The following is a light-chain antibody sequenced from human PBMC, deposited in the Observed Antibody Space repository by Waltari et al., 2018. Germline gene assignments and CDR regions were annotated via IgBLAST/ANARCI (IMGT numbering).Light chain of an antibody. CDR1: SSDVGGYNF. Sequence: QSALPQPASVSGSPGQSTTISCRGTSSDVGGYNFVRWYQQHPGKAPKLMIYDVSNRPSGVSNRFSGSKSGNTASLTISGLQAEDEADYYCSSYTSSSTLVFGGGTKLTVL. CDR3: SSYTSSSTLV. CDR2: DVS. V-gene: IGLV2-14*01. J-gene: IGLJ2*01.